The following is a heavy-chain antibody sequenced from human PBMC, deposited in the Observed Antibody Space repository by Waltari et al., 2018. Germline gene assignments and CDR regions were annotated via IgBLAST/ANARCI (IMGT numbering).Heavy chain of an antibody. D-gene: IGHD2-15*01. CDR3: ARDSVVAGGGFDY. CDR2: IFYSGST. J-gene: IGHJ4*02. Sequence: QVQLQESGPGLVKPSQTLSLTCTVSGGSLSSDDYGWNWTRQPPGKGLEWIGYIFYSGSTYYNPSLKSRVTISVDTSKTQFPLKLSSVTAADTAVYYWARDSVVAGGGFDYWGQGTLVTVSS. V-gene: IGHV4-30-4*08. CDR1: GGSLSSDDYG.